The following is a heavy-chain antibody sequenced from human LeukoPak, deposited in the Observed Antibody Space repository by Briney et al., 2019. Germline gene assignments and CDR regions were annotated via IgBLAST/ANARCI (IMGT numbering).Heavy chain of an antibody. CDR2: SDPEDGET. J-gene: IGHJ3*02. V-gene: IGHV1-24*01. D-gene: IGHD1-7*01. CDR3: ASPLLGTTRSDAFDI. CDR1: GYTLTELS. Sequence: ASVKVSCKVSGYTLTELSMHWVRQAPGKGLEWMGGSDPEDGETMYAQKFQDRVTMTEDTSTDTLYMELSSLRVEDTAVYYCASPLLGTTRSDAFDIWGQGTMVTVS.